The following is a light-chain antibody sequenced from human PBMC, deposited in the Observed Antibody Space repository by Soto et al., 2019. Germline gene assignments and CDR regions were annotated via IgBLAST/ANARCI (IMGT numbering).Light chain of an antibody. Sequence: EIVLPQSPDTLSLSPGERARLCCRTSLSVIVYLDWYQQKPGQAPRLLISDASNRATGIPARFSGIGSGTDFTLTISSLETEDFAVYYCHQRQYWPPITFGQGTKVDIK. CDR2: DAS. J-gene: IGKJ1*01. CDR1: LSVIVY. V-gene: IGKV3-11*01. CDR3: HQRQYWPPIT.